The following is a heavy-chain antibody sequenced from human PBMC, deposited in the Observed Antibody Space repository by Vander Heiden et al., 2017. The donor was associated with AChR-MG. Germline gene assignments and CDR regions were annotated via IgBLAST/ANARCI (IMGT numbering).Heavy chain of an antibody. CDR2: FDPDDGEA. CDR3: ATAVVVTAKGYFDY. J-gene: IGHJ4*02. D-gene: IGHD2-21*02. CDR1: EYSLTESS. Sequence: QVQLVQSGAEVKKPGASVKVSCKVSEYSLTESSIHWVRQAPGKGLEWMGGFDPDDGEAIFTQKFQGRVSMTEDTSTDTAYMELSSLRSEDTAIYYCATAVVVTAKGYFDYWGQGTLVTVSS. V-gene: IGHV1-24*01.